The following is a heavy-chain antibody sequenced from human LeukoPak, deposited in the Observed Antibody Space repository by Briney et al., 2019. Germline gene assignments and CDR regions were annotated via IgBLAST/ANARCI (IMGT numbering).Heavy chain of an antibody. Sequence: GGSLRLSCAASGFTFSSYAMSWVRQAPGKGLEWVSAISGSGGSTYCADSVKGRFTISRDNTTNTLYLHMNSLRAEDTAVYYCAKHGYYDSSGYYFTPYYFDSWGQGTLVTVSS. CDR2: ISGSGGST. V-gene: IGHV3-23*01. J-gene: IGHJ4*02. CDR1: GFTFSSYA. D-gene: IGHD3-22*01. CDR3: AKHGYYDSSGYYFTPYYFDS.